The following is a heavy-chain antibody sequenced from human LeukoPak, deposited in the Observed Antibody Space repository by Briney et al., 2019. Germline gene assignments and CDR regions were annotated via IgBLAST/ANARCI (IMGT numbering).Heavy chain of an antibody. V-gene: IGHV4-59*01. CDR2: IYYRGST. J-gene: IGHJ4*02. Sequence: SETLSLTCTVSGGSISSYYWSWIRQPPGKGLEWIGYIYYRGSTNYNPSLKSRVTISVDTSKNQFSLKLSSVTAADTAVYYCASMATMRFDYWGQGTLVTVSS. CDR1: GGSISSYY. CDR3: ASMATMRFDY. D-gene: IGHD5-24*01.